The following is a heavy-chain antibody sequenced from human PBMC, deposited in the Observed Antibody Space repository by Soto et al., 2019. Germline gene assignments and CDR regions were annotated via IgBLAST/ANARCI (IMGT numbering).Heavy chain of an antibody. D-gene: IGHD6-19*01. CDR2: ISYDGSNK. J-gene: IGHJ6*02. CDR3: ARVTAVAELYGMDV. CDR1: GFTFSSYA. V-gene: IGHV3-30-3*01. Sequence: PGGSLRLSCAASGFTFSSYAMHWVRQAPGKGLEWAAVISYDGSNKYYADSVKGRFTISRDNSKNTPYLQMNSLRAEDTAVYYCARVTAVAELYGMDVWGQGTTVTVS.